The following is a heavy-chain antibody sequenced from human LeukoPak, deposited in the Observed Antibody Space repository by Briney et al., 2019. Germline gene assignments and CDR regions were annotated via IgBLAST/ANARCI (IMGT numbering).Heavy chain of an antibody. CDR2: IWYDGSNK. D-gene: IGHD3-10*01. V-gene: IGHV3-33*01. J-gene: IGHJ4*02. Sequence: PGRSLRLSCAASGFTFSSYGMHWVRQAPGKGLEWVAVIWYDGSNKYYADSVKGRFTISRDNAKNSLYLQMNSLRAEDTAVYYCARSGVGTMVRGVILWGQGTLVTVSS. CDR3: ARSGVGTMVRGVIL. CDR1: GFTFSSYG.